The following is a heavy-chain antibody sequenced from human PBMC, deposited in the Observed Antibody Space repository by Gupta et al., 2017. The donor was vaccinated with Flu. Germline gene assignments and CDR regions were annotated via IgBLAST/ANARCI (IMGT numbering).Heavy chain of an antibody. CDR2: TYYRSKWYN. V-gene: IGHV6-1*01. D-gene: IGHD3-9*01. Sequence: QVPLQQSGPGLVKSWQTLSLPCSIPGDRVASNSSPWNWIRQSPSRGLEWLGRTYYRSKWYNDYAVSVKSRITINPDTSKNQFSLQLNSVTPEDTAVYYCARSLVGAFDYWGQGTLVTVSS. J-gene: IGHJ4*02. CDR3: ARSLVGAFDY. CDR1: GDRVASNSSP.